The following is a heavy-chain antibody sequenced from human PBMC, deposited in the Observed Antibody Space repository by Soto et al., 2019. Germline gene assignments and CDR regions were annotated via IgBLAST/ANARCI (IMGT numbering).Heavy chain of an antibody. CDR3: ATPGSSSWYPPDYYYYYGMDV. CDR1: GGTFSSYA. D-gene: IGHD6-13*01. CDR2: IIPIFGTA. Sequence: QVQLVQSGAEVKKPGSSVKVSCKASGGTFSSYAISWVRQAPGQGLEWMGGIIPIFGTANYAQKFQGRVTITADKSTSTAYMELSSMRSEETAVYYCATPGSSSWYPPDYYYYYGMDVWGQGTTVTVSS. V-gene: IGHV1-69*06. J-gene: IGHJ6*02.